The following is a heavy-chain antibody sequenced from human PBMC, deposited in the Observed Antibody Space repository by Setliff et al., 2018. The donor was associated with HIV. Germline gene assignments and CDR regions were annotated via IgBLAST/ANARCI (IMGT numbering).Heavy chain of an antibody. J-gene: IGHJ3*02. CDR3: ARDPDYYDSSGPDDAFDI. V-gene: IGHV3-23*01. D-gene: IGHD3-22*01. CDR1: GFTFSSYA. CDR2: ISGSGGST. Sequence: PGGSLRLSCAASGFTFSSYAMSWVRQAPGKGLEWVSAISGSGGSTYYADSVKGRFTISRDNSKNTLYLQMNSLRPEDTAVYYCARDPDYYDSSGPDDAFDIWGQGTMVTVS.